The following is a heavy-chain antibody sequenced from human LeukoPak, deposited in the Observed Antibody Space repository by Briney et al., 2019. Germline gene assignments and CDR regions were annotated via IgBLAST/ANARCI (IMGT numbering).Heavy chain of an antibody. CDR1: GYTFTSYG. Sequence: ASVKVSCKASGYTFTSYGISWVRQAPGQGLEWMGRISAYNGNTNYAQKPQGRVTMTTDTSTSTAYMELRSLRSDDTAVYYCARDPGDIVVVPAAIGIWFDPWGQGTLVTVSS. CDR3: ARDPGDIVVVPAAIGIWFDP. D-gene: IGHD2-2*01. V-gene: IGHV1-18*04. J-gene: IGHJ5*02. CDR2: ISAYNGNT.